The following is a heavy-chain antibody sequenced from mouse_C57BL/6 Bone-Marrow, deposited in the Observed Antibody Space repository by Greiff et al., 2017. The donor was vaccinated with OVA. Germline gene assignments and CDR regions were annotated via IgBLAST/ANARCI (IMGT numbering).Heavy chain of an antibody. CDR2: IDPSDSYT. Sequence: VQLQQPGAELVKPGASVKLSCKASGYTFTSYWMQWVKQRPGQGLEWIGEIDPSDSYTNYNQKFKGKATLTVDTSSSTAYMQRSSLTSEDSAVYYCARYGSSSFAYWGQGTLVTVSA. J-gene: IGHJ3*01. CDR3: ARYGSSSFAY. V-gene: IGHV1-50*01. D-gene: IGHD1-1*01. CDR1: GYTFTSYW.